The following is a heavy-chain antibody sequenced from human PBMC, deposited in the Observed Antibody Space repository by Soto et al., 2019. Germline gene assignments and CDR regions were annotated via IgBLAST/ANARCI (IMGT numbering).Heavy chain of an antibody. CDR1: GYTFTGYY. CDR2: INPNSGGT. J-gene: IGHJ4*02. D-gene: IGHD7-27*01. CDR3: ARNNWGIDY. V-gene: IGHV1-2*02. Sequence: ASVKVSCKASGYTFTGYYMHWVRQAPGQGLEWMGWINPNSGGTNYAQKFQGRFTISRDNVKNTLYLQMNSLRADDTAVYYCARNNWGIDYWGQGVLVTVS.